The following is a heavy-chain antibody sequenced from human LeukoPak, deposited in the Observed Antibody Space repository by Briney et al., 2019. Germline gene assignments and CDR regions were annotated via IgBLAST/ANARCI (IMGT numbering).Heavy chain of an antibody. V-gene: IGHV3-33*01. Sequence: QPGRSLGLSCAASGFTFSSYGMHWVRQAPGKGLEWVAVIWYDGSNKYYADSVKGRFTISRDNSKNTLYLQMNSLRAEDTAVYYCARDSDYPDYWGQGTLVTVSS. D-gene: IGHD3-10*01. CDR1: GFTFSSYG. CDR2: IWYDGSNK. J-gene: IGHJ4*02. CDR3: ARDSDYPDY.